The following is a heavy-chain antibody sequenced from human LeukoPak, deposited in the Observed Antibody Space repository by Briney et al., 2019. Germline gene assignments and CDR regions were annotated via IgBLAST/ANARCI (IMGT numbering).Heavy chain of an antibody. CDR1: GYSFTSYW. Sequence: GESLKISCKGSGYSFTSYWIGWVRQMPGKGLEWMGIIYPGDSDTRYCPSFQGQVTISADKSISTAYLQWSSLKASDTAMYYCARTTIGYCSSTSCYVFDYWGQGTLVTVSS. CDR3: ARTTIGYCSSTSCYVFDY. CDR2: IYPGDSDT. V-gene: IGHV5-51*01. J-gene: IGHJ4*02. D-gene: IGHD2-2*01.